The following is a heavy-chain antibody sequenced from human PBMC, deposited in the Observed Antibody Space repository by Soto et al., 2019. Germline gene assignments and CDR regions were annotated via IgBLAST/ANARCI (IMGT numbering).Heavy chain of an antibody. D-gene: IGHD3-16*01. V-gene: IGHV3-72*01. Sequence: GGPLRLSYAASGFSISDYYMDWVSQVPGKGLEWVGRSRNKANSYNPEYAPSVKDRFSISRDNSKDSMYLQMNSLKTEDTAVYYCARDTGGSYDYWGQGALVTVSS. CDR2: SRNKANSYNP. J-gene: IGHJ4*02. CDR1: GFSISDYY. CDR3: ARDTGGSYDY.